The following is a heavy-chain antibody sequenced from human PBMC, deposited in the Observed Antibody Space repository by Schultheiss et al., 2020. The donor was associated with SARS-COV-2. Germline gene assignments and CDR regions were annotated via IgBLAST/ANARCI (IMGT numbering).Heavy chain of an antibody. D-gene: IGHD2-15*01. V-gene: IGHV3-48*04. CDR2: ISSSSSTI. CDR3: ARELEPYCSGGSCSDRWFDP. J-gene: IGHJ5*02. Sequence: GGSLRLSCAASGFTFSSYWMHWVRQAPGKGLEWVSYISSSSSTIYYADSVKGRFTISRDNAKNSLYLQMNSLRAEDTAVYYCARELEPYCSGGSCSDRWFDPWGQGTLVTVSS. CDR1: GFTFSSYW.